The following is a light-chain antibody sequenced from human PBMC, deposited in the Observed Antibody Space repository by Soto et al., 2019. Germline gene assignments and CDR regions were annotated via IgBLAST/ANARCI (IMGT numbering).Light chain of an antibody. V-gene: IGLV2-23*01. CDR2: EGS. CDR3: CSYAGSRTWV. Sequence: QSVLTQPASVSGSPGQSITISCTGTSSDVGSYNLVSWYQQHPGKAPKLMIYEGSKRPSGVSNRFSGSKSGNTASLTISGLKAEDEADYYCCSYAGSRTWVFGGGTKLSVL. CDR1: SSDVGSYNL. J-gene: IGLJ3*02.